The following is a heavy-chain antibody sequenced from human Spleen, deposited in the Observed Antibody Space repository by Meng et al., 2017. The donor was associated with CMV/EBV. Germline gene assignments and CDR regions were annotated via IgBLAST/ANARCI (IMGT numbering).Heavy chain of an antibody. CDR3: TRGVVVAAGFDP. Sequence: GGSLRLSCAASGFTFNKFTMNWVRQAPGKGLEWVSSISSRSSYIYYADSVRGRFTISRDNAKNSLYLQMNNLRAEDTAVYYCTRGVVVAAGFDPWGQGTLVTVSS. CDR2: ISSRSSYI. V-gene: IGHV3-21*01. CDR1: GFTFNKFT. J-gene: IGHJ5*02. D-gene: IGHD2-15*01.